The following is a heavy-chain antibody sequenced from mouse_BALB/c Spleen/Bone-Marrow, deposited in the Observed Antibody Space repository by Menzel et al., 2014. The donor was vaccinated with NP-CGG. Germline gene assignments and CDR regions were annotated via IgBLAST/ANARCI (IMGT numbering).Heavy chain of an antibody. D-gene: IGHD2-1*01. CDR3: AGGNPLYAMDY. CDR1: GYTFTSYW. CDR2: INPSTGYT. Sequence: QVQLQQSGAELAKPGASVKMSCKASGYTFTSYWMHWVKQRPGQGLEWIGYINPSTGYTDYNQKFNDKATLTADKSSSTAYRQLSSLTSKNSAVYYCAGGNPLYAMDYWGQGTSAPVSS. V-gene: IGHV1-7*01. J-gene: IGHJ4*01.